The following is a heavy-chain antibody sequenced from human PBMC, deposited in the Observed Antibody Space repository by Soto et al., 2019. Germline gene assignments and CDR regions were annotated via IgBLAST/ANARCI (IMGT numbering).Heavy chain of an antibody. CDR3: ARGFKWLVQGVDY. V-gene: IGHV3-33*01. D-gene: IGHD6-19*01. J-gene: IGHJ4*02. CDR2: IWYDGSNK. Sequence: GGSLRLSCAASGFTFSSYGMHWVRQAPGKGLEWVAVIWYDGSNKYYADSVKGRFTISRDNSKNTLYLQMNSLRAEDTAVYYCARGFKWLVQGVDYWGQGTLVTVSS. CDR1: GFTFSSYG.